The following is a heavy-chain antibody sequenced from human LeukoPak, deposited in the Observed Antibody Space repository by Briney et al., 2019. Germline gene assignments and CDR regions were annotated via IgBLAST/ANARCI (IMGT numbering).Heavy chain of an antibody. Sequence: GGSLRLSCVASGFTFRNYYMSWVRQAPGKGLEWVANINQDGDERNYVDSVNGRFTISRDNAKNSVTLQMISLRAEDTAVYSCVAEYYEWLAGSNWGQGSLVTVSS. CDR2: INQDGDER. V-gene: IGHV3-7*01. CDR1: GFTFRNYY. J-gene: IGHJ1*01. D-gene: IGHD6-19*01. CDR3: VAEYYEWLAGSN.